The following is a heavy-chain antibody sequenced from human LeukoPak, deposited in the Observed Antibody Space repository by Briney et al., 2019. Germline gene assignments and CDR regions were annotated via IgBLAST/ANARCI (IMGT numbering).Heavy chain of an antibody. Sequence: SETLCLTCAVYGGSFSGYYWSWIRQPPGKGLEWIGEINHSGSTNYNPSLKSRVTISVDTSKNQFSLKLSSVTAADTAVYYCARGVYSSGYFDYRGQGTLVTVSS. CDR3: ARGVYSSGYFDY. J-gene: IGHJ4*02. V-gene: IGHV4-34*01. D-gene: IGHD6-19*01. CDR2: INHSGST. CDR1: GGSFSGYY.